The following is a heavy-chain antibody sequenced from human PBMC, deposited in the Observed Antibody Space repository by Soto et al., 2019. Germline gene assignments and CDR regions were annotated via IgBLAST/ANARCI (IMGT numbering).Heavy chain of an antibody. CDR3: ARDNVRYYYDSSGFDAFDI. D-gene: IGHD3-22*01. J-gene: IGHJ3*02. CDR2: ISSSSSYI. CDR1: GFTFSSYS. Sequence: GGSLRLSCAASGFTFSSYSMNWVRQAPGKGLEWVSSISSSSSYIYYADSAKGRFTISRDNAKNSLYLQMNSLRAEDTAVYYCARDNVRYYYDSSGFDAFDIWGQGTMVTVSS. V-gene: IGHV3-21*01.